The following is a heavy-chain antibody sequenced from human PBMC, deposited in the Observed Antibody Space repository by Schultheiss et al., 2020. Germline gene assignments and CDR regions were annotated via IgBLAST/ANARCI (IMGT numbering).Heavy chain of an antibody. CDR3: AKAQESYYDTSGSDC. Sequence: SLKISCAASGFTFDDYAMHWVRQAPGKGLEWVSGISWNSGSIGYADSVRGRFTISRDNVKNSLYLQMNSLRTEDTALYYCAKAQESYYDTSGSDCWGQGTLVTVSS. V-gene: IGHV3-9*01. CDR2: ISWNSGSI. J-gene: IGHJ4*02. CDR1: GFTFDDYA. D-gene: IGHD3-22*01.